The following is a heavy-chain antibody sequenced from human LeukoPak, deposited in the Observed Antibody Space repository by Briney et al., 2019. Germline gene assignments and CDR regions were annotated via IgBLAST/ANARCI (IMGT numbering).Heavy chain of an antibody. D-gene: IGHD6-6*01. J-gene: IGHJ5*02. CDR3: ARGGGYSSSSWFDP. Sequence: ASVKVSCKASGYTFTGYYMHWVRQAPGQGLEWMGWINPNSGGTNCAQKFQGRVTMTRDTSISTAYMELSRLRSDDTAVYYCARGGGYSSSSWFDPWGQGTLVTVSS. CDR2: INPNSGGT. CDR1: GYTFTGYY. V-gene: IGHV1-2*02.